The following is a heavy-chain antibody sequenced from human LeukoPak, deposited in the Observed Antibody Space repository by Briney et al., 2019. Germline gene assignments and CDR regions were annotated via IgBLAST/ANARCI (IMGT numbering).Heavy chain of an antibody. D-gene: IGHD5-18*01. Sequence: SETLSLTCAVYGGSFSGYYWSWIRQPPGKGLEWIGEINHSGSTNYNPSLKSRVTISVDTSKNQFSLKLSSVTAADTAVYYCARARRYNYGPLDYWGQGILVTVSS. J-gene: IGHJ4*02. V-gene: IGHV4-34*01. CDR2: INHSGST. CDR1: GGSFSGYY. CDR3: ARARRYNYGPLDY.